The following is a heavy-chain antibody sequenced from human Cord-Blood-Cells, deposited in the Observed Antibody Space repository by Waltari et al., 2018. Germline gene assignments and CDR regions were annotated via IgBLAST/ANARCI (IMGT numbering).Heavy chain of an antibody. Sequence: QVQLQESGPGLVKPSETLSLPCTVSGDSISSYYWSWIRQPPGKGLEWIGYNYCSGSTIYNPALKSRVTISVATSKNQFSLKLSSVTAADTAVYYCARDDPYSSSSAFDIWGQGTMVTVSS. CDR2: NYCSGST. D-gene: IGHD6-6*01. V-gene: IGHV4-59*01. CDR1: GDSISSYY. J-gene: IGHJ3*02. CDR3: ARDDPYSSSSAFDI.